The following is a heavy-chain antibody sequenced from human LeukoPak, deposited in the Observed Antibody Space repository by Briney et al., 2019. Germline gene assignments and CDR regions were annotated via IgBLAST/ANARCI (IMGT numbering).Heavy chain of an antibody. CDR1: GFTFSSFW. Sequence: GGSLRLSCAASGFTFSSFWMSWVRQAPGRGLEWVATIRQDGGQKYYLDSVKGRFTISRDNYKNTLYLQMNSLRVEDTAVYYCAKDYDSSGVNWFDPWGQGTLVIVSS. J-gene: IGHJ5*02. CDR2: IRQDGGQK. D-gene: IGHD3-22*01. CDR3: AKDYDSSGVNWFDP. V-gene: IGHV3-7*03.